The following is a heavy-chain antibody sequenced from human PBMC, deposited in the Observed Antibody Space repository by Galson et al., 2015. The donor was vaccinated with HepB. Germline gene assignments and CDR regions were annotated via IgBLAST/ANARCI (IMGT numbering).Heavy chain of an antibody. D-gene: IGHD2-2*01. Sequence: SLRLSCAASGFTFSTYAMHWVRQAPGKGLEWVALISYDGSNKYHADSVKGRFTVSRDNSKDTLYLQMSSLRAEDTAVYYCARDPVGRVVVPAAIRNNYYGMDVWGQGTTVTVSS. V-gene: IGHV3-30-3*01. CDR1: GFTFSTYA. J-gene: IGHJ6*02. CDR3: ARDPVGRVVVPAAIRNNYYGMDV. CDR2: ISYDGSNK.